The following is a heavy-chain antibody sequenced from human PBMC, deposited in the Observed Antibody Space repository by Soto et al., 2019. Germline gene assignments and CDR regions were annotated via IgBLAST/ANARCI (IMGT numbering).Heavy chain of an antibody. CDR3: ARDSPYGDYFDY. J-gene: IGHJ4*02. CDR2: IWYDGSNK. Sequence: GGSLRLSCAASGFTFSSYGMRWFRQAPGKGLEWVAVIWYDGSNKYYADSVKGRFTISRDNSKNTLYLQMNSLRAEDTAVYYCARDSPYGDYFDYWGQGTLVTVSS. CDR1: GFTFSSYG. V-gene: IGHV3-33*01. D-gene: IGHD4-17*01.